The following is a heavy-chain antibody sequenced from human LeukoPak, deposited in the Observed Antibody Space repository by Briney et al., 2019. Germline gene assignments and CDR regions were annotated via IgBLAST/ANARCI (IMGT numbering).Heavy chain of an antibody. CDR1: GFTFSSFA. Sequence: GGSLRLSCAASGFTFSSFAMSWVRQAPGKGLEWVSAISGSTGSTFLVDSVKGRFTISRDNSKNTLHLQMNSLRAEDTAIYYCANDLTRAVYSAYDFLPNLGNWGQGTLVTVSS. D-gene: IGHD5-12*01. V-gene: IGHV3-23*01. CDR3: ANDLTRAVYSAYDFLPNLGN. CDR2: ISGSTGST. J-gene: IGHJ4*02.